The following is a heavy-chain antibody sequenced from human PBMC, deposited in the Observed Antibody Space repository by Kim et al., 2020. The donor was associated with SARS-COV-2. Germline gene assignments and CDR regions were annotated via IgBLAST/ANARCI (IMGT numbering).Heavy chain of an antibody. CDR3: AKGGSWCDY. J-gene: IGHJ4*02. CDR2: GDN. V-gene: IGHV3-23*01. D-gene: IGHD6-13*01. Sequence: GDNFYAGSVKGRFTVSRDNSRNTLYLQMNSLTAEDTALYYCAKGGSWCDYWGQGTLVTVSS.